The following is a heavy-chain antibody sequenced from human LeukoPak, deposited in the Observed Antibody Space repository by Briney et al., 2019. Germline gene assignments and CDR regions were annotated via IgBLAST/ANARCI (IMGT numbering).Heavy chain of an antibody. CDR1: GGPISRGRYP. V-gene: IGHV4-30-2*01. D-gene: IGHD3-10*01. CDR2: IYHSGST. Sequence: PSETLSLTCAVWGGPISRGRYPGRAIPQPPAEGLEWIGYIYHSGSTYYNPSLKSRVTISVDRSKNQFSLKLSSVTAADTAVYYCARDLRSTGNYFDYWGQGTLVTVSS. CDR3: ARDLRSTGNYFDY. J-gene: IGHJ4*02.